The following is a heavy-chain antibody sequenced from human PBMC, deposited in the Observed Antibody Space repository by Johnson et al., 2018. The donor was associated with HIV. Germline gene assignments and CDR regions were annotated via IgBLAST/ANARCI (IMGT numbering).Heavy chain of an antibody. CDR1: GFTFSRFG. J-gene: IGHJ3*02. CDR2: IRYDGRNK. CDR3: ATEARGVHGTLRFLEWSDGFDI. V-gene: IGHV3-30*02. D-gene: IGHD3-3*01. Sequence: QVQSVESGGGVVQQGGSLRLSCVASGFTFSRFGMHWVRQAPGKGLEWVAFIRYDGRNKYYADFVKGRFTISRDNSKNTLYLQMNSLRAEDTAIYYCATEARGVHGTLRFLEWSDGFDIWGQGTMVTVSS.